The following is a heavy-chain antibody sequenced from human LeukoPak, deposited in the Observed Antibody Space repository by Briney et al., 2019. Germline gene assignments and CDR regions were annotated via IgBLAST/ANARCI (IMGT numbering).Heavy chain of an antibody. CDR3: ARVRRLGELSSSPFYY. D-gene: IGHD3-16*02. CDR2: MNPNSGNT. CDR1: GGTFSSYA. Sequence: ASVKVSCKASGGTFSSYAISWVRQAPGQGLEWMGWMNPNSGNTGYAQKFQGRVTMTRNTSISTAYMELSSLRSEDTAVNYCARVRRLGELSSSPFYYWGQGTLVTVSS. V-gene: IGHV1-8*02. J-gene: IGHJ4*02.